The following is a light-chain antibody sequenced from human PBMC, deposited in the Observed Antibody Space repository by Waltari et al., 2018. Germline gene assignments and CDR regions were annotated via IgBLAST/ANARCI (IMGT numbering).Light chain of an antibody. CDR3: QQYYSSSYT. V-gene: IGKV4-1*01. Sequence: DIVMTQSPDSMAVSLGERATINCKSNQSLLYSSNNKNYLAWYQQKAGQPPKLLTYGASTREYGVPDRFSASGSGTDFTLTISSLQAEDVAVYYCQQYYSSSYTFGQGTKLEIK. CDR1: QSLLYSSNNKNY. CDR2: GAS. J-gene: IGKJ2*01.